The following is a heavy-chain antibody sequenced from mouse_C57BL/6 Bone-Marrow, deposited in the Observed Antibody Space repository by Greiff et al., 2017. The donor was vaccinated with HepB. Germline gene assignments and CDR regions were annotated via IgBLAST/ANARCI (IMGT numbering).Heavy chain of an antibody. CDR2: INPNYGTT. V-gene: IGHV1-39*01. Sequence: VQLQQSGPELVKPGASVKISCKASGYSFTDYNMNWVKQSNGKSLEWIGVINPNYGTTSYNQKFKGKATLTVDQSSSTAYKQLNSLTSEDSAVYYCASGDYYGSRPRNFDYWGQGTTLTVSS. CDR3: ASGDYYGSRPRNFDY. J-gene: IGHJ2*01. D-gene: IGHD1-1*01. CDR1: GYSFTDYN.